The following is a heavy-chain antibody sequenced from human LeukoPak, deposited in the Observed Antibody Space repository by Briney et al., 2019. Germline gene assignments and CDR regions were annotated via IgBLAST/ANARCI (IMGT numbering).Heavy chain of an antibody. CDR1: GGTFSSYA. J-gene: IGHJ4*02. D-gene: IGHD6-19*01. CDR3: ARDQFGYSSGWFDY. Sequence: SVKVSCKASGGTFSSYAISWVRQAPGQGLEWMGGIIPIFGTANYAQKFQGRVTITTDESTSTAYMELSSLRSEDTAVYYCARDQFGYSSGWFDYWGQGTLVTVSS. CDR2: IIPIFGTA. V-gene: IGHV1-69*05.